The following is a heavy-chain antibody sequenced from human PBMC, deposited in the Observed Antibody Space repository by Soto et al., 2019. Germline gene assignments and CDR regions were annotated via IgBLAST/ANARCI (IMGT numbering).Heavy chain of an antibody. CDR3: FLHRDYKWFDP. Sequence: KTSETLSLTCTVSGDSISSRSYYWGWIRQPPGKGLEWIGSIFYSGSTYYDPSLKSRVTISVDTSKNHFSLKLSSVTAADTAVYYCFLHRDYKWFDPWGQGTLVTVSS. J-gene: IGHJ5*02. CDR2: IFYSGST. V-gene: IGHV4-39*02. D-gene: IGHD3-10*01. CDR1: GDSISSRSYY.